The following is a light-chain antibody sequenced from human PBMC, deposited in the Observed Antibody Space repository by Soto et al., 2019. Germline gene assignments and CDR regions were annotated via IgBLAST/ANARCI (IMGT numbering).Light chain of an antibody. CDR1: QSVSTF. V-gene: IGKV3-11*01. J-gene: IGKJ4*01. Sequence: EIVLTQSPATLSLSPGERATLSCRAPQSVSTFLAWYQQKPGQAPRLLIYDASKRATGIPTRFSGSGSGTDFTLTISSLEPEDVAVYYCQQRINWPLTFGGGTKVEIK. CDR3: QQRINWPLT. CDR2: DAS.